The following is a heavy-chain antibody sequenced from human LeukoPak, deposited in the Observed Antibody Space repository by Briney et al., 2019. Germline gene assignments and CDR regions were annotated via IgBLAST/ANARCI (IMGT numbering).Heavy chain of an antibody. CDR3: ARDVGSAYCGGDCYSVYYYYGMDV. J-gene: IGHJ6*02. Sequence: GASVKVSCKASGYTFTSYGVSWVRQAPGQGREWMGWISAYNGNTNYAQKLQGRVTMTTDTSTSTAHMELTSLRSDDTAVSYCARDVGSAYCGGDCYSVYYYYGMDVWGQGTTVTVSS. CDR1: GYTFTSYG. D-gene: IGHD2-21*02. V-gene: IGHV1-18*01. CDR2: ISAYNGNT.